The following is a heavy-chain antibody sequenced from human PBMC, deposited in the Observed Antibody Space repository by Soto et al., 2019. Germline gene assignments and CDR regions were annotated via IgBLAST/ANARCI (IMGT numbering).Heavy chain of an antibody. CDR2: ISNDGSNK. CDR3: AREHRYDYVWGTYRYTFGY. CDR1: GFTFSSYA. D-gene: IGHD3-16*02. Sequence: PGGSLRLSCAASGFTFSSYATHWVRQAPGKGLEWVAVISNDGSNKYYADSVKGRFTISRDNSKNTLYLQMNSLRAEDTAVYYCAREHRYDYVWGTYRYTFGYWGQGTLVTVSS. J-gene: IGHJ4*02. V-gene: IGHV3-30-3*01.